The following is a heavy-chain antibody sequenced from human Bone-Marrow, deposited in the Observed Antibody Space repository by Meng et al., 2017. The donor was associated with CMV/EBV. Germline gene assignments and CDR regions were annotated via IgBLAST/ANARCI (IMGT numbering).Heavy chain of an antibody. CDR1: GYSFTSYC. CDR2: IYPGDSDT. D-gene: IGHD2-2*01. J-gene: IGHJ5*02. Sequence: KVSCKASGYSFTSYCIGWVRQMPGKGLEWMGIIYPGDSDTRYSPSFQGQVTISADNSISTAYLQWSSLKASDTAMYYCARLIVPAATENWFDPWDQRTLVTVSS. CDR3: ARLIVPAATENWFDP. V-gene: IGHV5-51*01.